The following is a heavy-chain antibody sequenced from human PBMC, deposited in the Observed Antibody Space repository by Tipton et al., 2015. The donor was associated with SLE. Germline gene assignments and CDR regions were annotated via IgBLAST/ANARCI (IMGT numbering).Heavy chain of an antibody. V-gene: IGHV4-31*02. CDR2: IYYSGST. D-gene: IGHD2-2*01. CDR3: ASTPPGNCSSTSCYPRYYFDY. Sequence: LRLSCTVSGGSISSGGYYWSWIRQHPGKGLEWIGYIYYSGSTYYNPSLKSRVTISVDTSKNQFSLKLSSVTAADTAVYYCASTPPGNCSSTSCYPRYYFDYWGRGTLVTVSS. J-gene: IGHJ4*02. CDR1: GGSISSGGYY.